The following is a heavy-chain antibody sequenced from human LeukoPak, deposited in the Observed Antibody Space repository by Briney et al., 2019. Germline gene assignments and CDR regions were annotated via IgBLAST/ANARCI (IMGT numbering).Heavy chain of an antibody. CDR1: GFTFSSYS. D-gene: IGHD5-12*01. V-gene: IGHV3-21*01. Sequence: GGSLRLSCAASGFTFSSYSMNWVRQAPGKGLEWVSSISSSSSYIYYADSVKGRFTISRDNAKNSLYLQMNSLRAEDTAVYYCARALRVYSGYDAFDIWGQGTMVTVSS. J-gene: IGHJ3*02. CDR2: ISSSSSYI. CDR3: ARALRVYSGYDAFDI.